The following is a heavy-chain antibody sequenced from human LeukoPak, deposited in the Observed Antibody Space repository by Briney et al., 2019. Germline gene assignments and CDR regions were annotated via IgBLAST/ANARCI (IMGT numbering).Heavy chain of an antibody. CDR3: ARQGTTVVEKLFDY. CDR2: IYHSGST. D-gene: IGHD4-23*01. J-gene: IGHJ4*02. V-gene: IGHV4-38-2*01. CDR1: GYSISSGYY. Sequence: PSETLSLTCAVSGYSISSGYYWGWIRQPPGKGLEWIGSIYHSGSTYYNPSLESRVTISVDTSKNQFSLKLSSVTAADTAVYYCARQGTTVVEKLFDYWGQGTLVTVSS.